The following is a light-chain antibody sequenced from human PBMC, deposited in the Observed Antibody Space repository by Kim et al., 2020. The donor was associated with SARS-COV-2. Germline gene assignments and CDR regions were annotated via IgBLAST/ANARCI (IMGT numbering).Light chain of an antibody. J-gene: IGKJ4*01. Sequence: EIVMTQSPATLSVSPGERVTLSCRASETVSNKLAWYQQQPGQAPSLLIYDASSRAAGIPDRFRGRGSGTEFTLSITSLQPEDSAVYYCQQFKDWPPLTFGGGTKVDIK. CDR1: ETVSNK. V-gene: IGKV3D-15*01. CDR3: QQFKDWPPLT. CDR2: DAS.